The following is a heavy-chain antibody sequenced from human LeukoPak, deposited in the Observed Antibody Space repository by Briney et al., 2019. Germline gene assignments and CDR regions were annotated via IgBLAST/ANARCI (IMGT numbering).Heavy chain of an antibody. Sequence: GGSLRLSCAASGFAFSSNWMTWVRQAPGKGLEWVANIKPDGSERYYVESVKGRFTISRDNAKNSVFLQMDSLRAEGTALYYCARDYDWGQGTLVTVSS. D-gene: IGHD3-16*01. V-gene: IGHV3-7*04. CDR3: ARDYD. J-gene: IGHJ4*02. CDR2: IKPDGSER. CDR1: GFAFSSNW.